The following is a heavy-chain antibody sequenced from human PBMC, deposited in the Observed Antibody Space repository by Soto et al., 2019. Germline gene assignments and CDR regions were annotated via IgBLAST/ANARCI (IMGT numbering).Heavy chain of an antibody. J-gene: IGHJ4*02. V-gene: IGHV3-11*01. D-gene: IGHD4-17*01. CDR2: MSTRGTKI. Sequence: QVQLVESGGGLVKPRGSLRLSCVGSGFTVSDHSMSWIRQAPGKGLEWVSYMSTRGTKIYYADSVKGRFTISRDNAKNSLFLQMNSLSAEDTAVYYCARNLGATVLTPGDHWGQGILVTVSS. CDR3: ARNLGATVLTPGDH. CDR1: GFTVSDHS.